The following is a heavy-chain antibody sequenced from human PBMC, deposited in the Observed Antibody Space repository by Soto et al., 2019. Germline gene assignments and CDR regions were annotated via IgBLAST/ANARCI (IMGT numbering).Heavy chain of an antibody. V-gene: IGHV3-30*03. CDR1: GFTFSSYA. Sequence: LRLSCAASGFTFSSYAMSWVRQAPGKGLEWLEVISSDVVNYYYAESVKGRFTISRDNSKNTLYLQMNSLRNDDIAVYYCARGGAWTPEGLGYWGQGTLVTVSS. J-gene: IGHJ4*02. CDR2: ISSDVVNY. D-gene: IGHD2-15*01. CDR3: ARGGAWTPEGLGY.